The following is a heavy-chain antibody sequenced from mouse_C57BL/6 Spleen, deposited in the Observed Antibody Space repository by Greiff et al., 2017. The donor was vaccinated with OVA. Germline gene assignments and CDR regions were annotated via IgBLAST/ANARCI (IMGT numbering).Heavy chain of an antibody. D-gene: IGHD1-1*01. CDR2: IDPSDSYT. V-gene: IGHV1-59*01. Sequence: QVQLQQPGAELVRPGTSVKLSCKASGYTFTSYWMHWVKQRPGQGLEWIGVIDPSDSYTNYNQKFKGKATLTVDTSSSTAYMQLSSLTSEDSAVYYCARLEYGSSSYAMDYWGQGTSVTVSS. CDR1: GYTFTSYW. CDR3: ARLEYGSSSYAMDY. J-gene: IGHJ4*01.